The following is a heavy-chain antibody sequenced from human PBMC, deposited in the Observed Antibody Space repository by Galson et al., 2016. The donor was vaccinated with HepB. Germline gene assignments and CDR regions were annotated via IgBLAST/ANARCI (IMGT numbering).Heavy chain of an antibody. CDR3: AKARSVHLLLFDS. V-gene: IGHV3-23*01. CDR2: ISGSGGNT. Sequence: SLRLSCAASGFTFSTYAMSWVRQAPGKGLEWASGISGSGGNTYYADSVKGRVTISRDNSKKTLYLQMNGLRAEDTAVYFCAKARSVHLLLFDSWGQGNLVTVSS. CDR1: GFTFSTYA. D-gene: IGHD2-15*01. J-gene: IGHJ4*02.